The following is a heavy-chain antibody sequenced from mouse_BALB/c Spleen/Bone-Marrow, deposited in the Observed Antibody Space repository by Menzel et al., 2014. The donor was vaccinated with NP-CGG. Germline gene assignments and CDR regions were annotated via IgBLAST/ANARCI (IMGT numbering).Heavy chain of an antibody. CDR2: INPSSGYS. J-gene: IGHJ2*01. Sequence: VKLVESGAELARPGASVKMSCKASGYTFTSYPMNWVKQRPGQGLEWIGYINPSSGYSNYNQKFKDKATLTADKSSSTAYMQLSSLTSEDSAVYYCTRRAAYYFDYWGQGTTLTVSS. V-gene: IGHV1-4*01. CDR3: TRRAAYYFDY. D-gene: IGHD3-3*01. CDR1: GYTFTSYP.